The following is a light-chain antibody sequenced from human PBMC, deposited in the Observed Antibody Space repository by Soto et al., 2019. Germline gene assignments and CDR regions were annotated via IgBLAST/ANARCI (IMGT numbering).Light chain of an antibody. V-gene: IGLV3-1*01. J-gene: IGLJ3*02. CDR2: QGS. CDR3: QAWDTTGV. CDR1: KLGDKY. Sequence: SYELTQPPSVSVSPGQTASITCSGDKLGDKYACWYQQKPGQSPVLVIYQGSKRPSGIPERFSGSNSGNTATLTISGTQAMDEADYYCQAWDTTGVFGGGTKLTVL.